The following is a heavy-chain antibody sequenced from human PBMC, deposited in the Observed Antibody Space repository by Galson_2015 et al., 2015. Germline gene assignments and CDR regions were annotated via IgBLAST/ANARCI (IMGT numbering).Heavy chain of an antibody. CDR2: ISWNSGSI. V-gene: IGHV3-9*01. D-gene: IGHD4-17*01. CDR3: AKDISDYVKSGLDL. J-gene: IGHJ5*02. CDR1: GFTFDDYA. Sequence: SLRLSCAASGFTFDDYAMHWVRQAPGKGLEWVSGISWNSGSIGYADSVKGRFTISRDDAKNSLYLQMNTLRAEDTALYYCAKDISDYVKSGLDLWGQGTLVTVSS.